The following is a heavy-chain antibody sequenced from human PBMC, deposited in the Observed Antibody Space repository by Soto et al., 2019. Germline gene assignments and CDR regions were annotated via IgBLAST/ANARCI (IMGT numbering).Heavy chain of an antibody. CDR3: ARGNHRWLQLWYFDL. J-gene: IGHJ2*01. V-gene: IGHV1-69*12. D-gene: IGHD5-12*01. CDR2: MIPIFGTV. CDR1: GGTFSNYP. Sequence: QVQLVQSGAEVRKPGSSVKVSCKASGGTFSNYPVSWVRQAPGQGREWMGGMIPIFGTVNYAQKFQGRLTITADESPSTAYMELSSLRSEDTAVYYCARGNHRWLQLWYFDLWGRGTLVTVSS.